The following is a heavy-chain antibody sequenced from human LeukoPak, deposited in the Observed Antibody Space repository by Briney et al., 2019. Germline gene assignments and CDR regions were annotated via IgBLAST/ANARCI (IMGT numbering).Heavy chain of an antibody. CDR2: INPNSGGT. D-gene: IGHD4-4*01. Sequence: ASVKVSCKASGYTFTGYYMHWVRQAPGQGLEWMGWINPNSGGTNYAQKFQGRVTMTRDTSISTAYMELSRLRSDDTAVYYCARGTVMTTVTTRRGAFDIWGQGTMVTVSS. CDR3: ARGTVMTTVTTRRGAFDI. J-gene: IGHJ3*02. CDR1: GYTFTGYY. V-gene: IGHV1-2*02.